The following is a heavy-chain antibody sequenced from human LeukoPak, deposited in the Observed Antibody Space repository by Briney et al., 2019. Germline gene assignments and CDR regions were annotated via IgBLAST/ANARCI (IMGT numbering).Heavy chain of an antibody. CDR1: GYTFTSYG. J-gene: IGHJ6*03. V-gene: IGHV1-18*01. Sequence: GASVKVSCKASGYTFTSYGISWVRQAPGQGLEWMGWISAYNGNTNYAQKLQGRVTMTTDTSTSTAYMELRGLRSDDTAVYYCASEGSPYYYYYMDVWGKGTTVTVSS. CDR3: ASEGSPYYYYYMDV. CDR2: ISAYNGNT.